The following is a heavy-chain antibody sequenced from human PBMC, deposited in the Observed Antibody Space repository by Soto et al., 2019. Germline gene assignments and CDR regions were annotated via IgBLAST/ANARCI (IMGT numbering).Heavy chain of an antibody. D-gene: IGHD6-19*01. CDR2: IWFDESKK. CDR1: GFSFSTYA. J-gene: IGHJ6*02. CDR3: ARGKTDSSRVLYYGMDA. Sequence: GGSLRLSCAASGFSFSTYAMHWVRQAPGKGLEWVAGIWFDESKKYFGDSVKGRFTISRDNSKKTLYLQMNSLRVEDTGVYYCARGKTDSSRVLYYGMDAWGQGTTVTVSS. V-gene: IGHV3-33*08.